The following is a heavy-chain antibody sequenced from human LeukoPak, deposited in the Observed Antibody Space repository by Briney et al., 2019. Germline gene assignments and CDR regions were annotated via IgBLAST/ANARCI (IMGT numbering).Heavy chain of an antibody. CDR3: ARKDIVAMGEAFDI. Sequence: VSVKVSCKASGYTFTTYAMHWVRQAPGQRPEWMGWINTGNGNTKYSQNFQGRVTITRDTSASTAYMELSSLRSEDTAVYYCARKDIVAMGEAFDIWGQGTMVTVSS. J-gene: IGHJ3*02. CDR2: INTGNGNT. CDR1: GYTFTTYA. D-gene: IGHD5-12*01. V-gene: IGHV1-3*04.